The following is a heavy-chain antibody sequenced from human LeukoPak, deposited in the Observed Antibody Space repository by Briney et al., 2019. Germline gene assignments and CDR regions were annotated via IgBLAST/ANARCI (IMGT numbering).Heavy chain of an antibody. Sequence: SETLSLTCDVSGYSISGGYFWGWIRQPPGMGLEWIGSTAHRGSTYYNPSLKGRVSISIDGPKNQFSPSLTSVTAADTAIYYCARVTRNSGWFFDYWGQGTLATVSS. V-gene: IGHV4-38-2*01. J-gene: IGHJ4*02. CDR1: GYSISGGYF. CDR2: TAHRGST. CDR3: ARVTRNSGWFFDY. D-gene: IGHD6-19*01.